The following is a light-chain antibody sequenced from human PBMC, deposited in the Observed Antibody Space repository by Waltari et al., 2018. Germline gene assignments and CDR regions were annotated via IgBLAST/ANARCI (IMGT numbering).Light chain of an antibody. CDR1: RSDAGVYDN. J-gene: IGLJ1*01. V-gene: IGLV2-14*01. CDR2: EVS. Sequence: QSSLTNPASMPGSPARPIPIPPTSTRSDAGVYDNVTWYQQHPGKAPKLMIYEVSNRPSGVSNRFSGSKSGNTASLTISGLQAEDEADYYCSSYTSSSTPYVFGTGTKVTVL. CDR3: SSYTSSSTPYV.